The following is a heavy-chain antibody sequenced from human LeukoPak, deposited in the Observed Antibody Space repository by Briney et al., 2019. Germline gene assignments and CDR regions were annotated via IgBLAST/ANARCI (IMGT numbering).Heavy chain of an antibody. CDR3: AKDVEKYSGSYLGVFDI. CDR2: IYSGGST. V-gene: IGHV3-66*01. CDR1: GFTVSSNY. D-gene: IGHD1-26*01. J-gene: IGHJ3*02. Sequence: GGSLRLSCAASGFTVSSNYMSWVRQAPGKGLEWVSVIYSGGSTYYADSVKGRFTISRDNSKNTLYLQMNSLRAEDTAVYYCAKDVEKYSGSYLGVFDIWGQETMVTVSS.